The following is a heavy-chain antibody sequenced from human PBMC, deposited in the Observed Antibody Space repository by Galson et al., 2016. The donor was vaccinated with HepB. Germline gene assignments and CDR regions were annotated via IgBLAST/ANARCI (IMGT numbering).Heavy chain of an antibody. Sequence: SLRLSCAASGFVFSDYTMIWVRQAAGKGPEWVSSISGSGGYPYYADSVKGRFTISRDNAKNSLFLQMNSLSPEDTAVYYCARLGTRAGAVTHYWGQGTLITVSS. J-gene: IGHJ4*02. V-gene: IGHV3-21*01. CDR1: GFVFSDYT. CDR3: ARLGTRAGAVTHY. D-gene: IGHD1-1*01. CDR2: ISGSGGYP.